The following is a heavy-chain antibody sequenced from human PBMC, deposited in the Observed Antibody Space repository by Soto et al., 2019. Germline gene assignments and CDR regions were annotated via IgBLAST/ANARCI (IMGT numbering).Heavy chain of an antibody. J-gene: IGHJ4*02. CDR1: GFTFSSHA. CDR3: AKDGGRGKKYY. D-gene: IGHD2-15*01. CDR2: ISGSGGST. Sequence: SLRLSCAASGFTFSSHAMSWGRPAPGKGLEWVSAISGSGGSTYYADSVKGRFTISRDNSKNTLYLQMNNLRAEDTAVYYCAKDGGRGKKYYWGQGTLVTVS. V-gene: IGHV3-23*01.